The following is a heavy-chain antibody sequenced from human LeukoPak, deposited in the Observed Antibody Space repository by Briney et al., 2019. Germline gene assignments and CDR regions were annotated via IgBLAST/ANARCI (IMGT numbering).Heavy chain of an antibody. CDR1: GFTFSSYA. D-gene: IGHD1-26*01. J-gene: IGHJ4*02. Sequence: GGSLRLSCAASGFTFSSYAMNWVRQAPGKGLEWVSYISSSGSTIYYADSVKGRFTISRDNAKNSLYLQMNSLRAEDTAVYYCAREGGEWELLRTFDYWGQGTLVTVSS. V-gene: IGHV3-48*03. CDR3: AREGGEWELLRTFDY. CDR2: ISSSGSTI.